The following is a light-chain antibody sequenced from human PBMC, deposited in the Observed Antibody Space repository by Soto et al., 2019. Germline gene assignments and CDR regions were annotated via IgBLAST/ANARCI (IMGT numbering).Light chain of an antibody. CDR1: SSDVGGYDY. Sequence: QSVLTQPRSVSGSPGQSVTISCTGTSSDVGGYDYVSWYQQHAGKAPKLMIYDVSKRPSGVPGRFSGSKSGNTASLTISGLQAEDEADYYCCSYAGSYTLVFGGGTKLTVL. V-gene: IGLV2-11*01. J-gene: IGLJ2*01. CDR3: CSYAGSYTLV. CDR2: DVS.